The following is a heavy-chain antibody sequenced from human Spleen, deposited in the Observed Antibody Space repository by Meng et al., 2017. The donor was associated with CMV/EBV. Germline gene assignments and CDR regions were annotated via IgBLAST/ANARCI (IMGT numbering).Heavy chain of an antibody. V-gene: IGHV7-4-1*02. J-gene: IGHJ4*02. CDR2: INTNTGNP. CDR1: GYTFTTYA. Sequence: KASGYTFTTYAKNWVRQAPGQGLEWMGWINTNTGNPTYAQAFTGRFVFSLDASVSTAYLQINSLKADDTAVYYCARQGWLRSADFDFWGQGTLVTVSS. CDR3: ARQGWLRSADFDF. D-gene: IGHD5-12*01.